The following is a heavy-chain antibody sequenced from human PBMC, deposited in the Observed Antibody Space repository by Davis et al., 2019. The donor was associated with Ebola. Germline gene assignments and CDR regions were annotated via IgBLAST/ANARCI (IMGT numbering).Heavy chain of an antibody. J-gene: IGHJ6*02. CDR2: ISSSGSTI. CDR3: ARDLEYSSSPTYYYYYGMDV. Sequence: LKISCAASGFTFSDYYMSWIRQAPGKGLEWVSYISSSGSTIYYADSVKGRFTISRDNAKNSLYLQMNSLRAEDTAVYYCARDLEYSSSPTYYYYYGMDVWGQGTTVTVSS. D-gene: IGHD6-6*01. CDR1: GFTFSDYY. V-gene: IGHV3-11*01.